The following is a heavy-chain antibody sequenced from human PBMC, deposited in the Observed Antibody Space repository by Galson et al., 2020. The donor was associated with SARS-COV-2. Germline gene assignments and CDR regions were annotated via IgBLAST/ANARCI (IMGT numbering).Heavy chain of an antibody. CDR3: ARASPSIVGPLASDYYYYGMDV. J-gene: IGHJ6*02. CDR1: GGTFSSYA. CDR2: IIPIFGTA. D-gene: IGHD1-26*01. Sequence: SVKVSCKASGGTFSSYAISWVRQAPGQGLEWMGGIIPIFGTANYAQKFQGRVTITADESTSTAYMELSSLRSEDTAVYYCARASPSIVGPLASDYYYYGMDVWGQGTTVTVSS. V-gene: IGHV1-69*13.